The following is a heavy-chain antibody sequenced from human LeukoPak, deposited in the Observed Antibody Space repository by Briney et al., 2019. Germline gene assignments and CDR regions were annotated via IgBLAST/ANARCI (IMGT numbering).Heavy chain of an antibody. Sequence: GGSLRLSCSASGFTFSSFDMHWVRQAPGKGLEYISAISPNGGSTYHADSVKGRFTISRDNSKNTLYLQMSSLRIEDTAVYYCVKIARDWGQGTLATVSS. J-gene: IGHJ4*02. V-gene: IGHV3-64D*09. CDR1: GFTFSSFD. CDR3: VKIARD. CDR2: ISPNGGST.